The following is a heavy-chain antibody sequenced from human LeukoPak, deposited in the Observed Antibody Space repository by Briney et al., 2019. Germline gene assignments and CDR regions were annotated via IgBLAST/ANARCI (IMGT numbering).Heavy chain of an antibody. CDR3: AKDPGENSRMWYFDS. V-gene: IGHV3-23*01. J-gene: IGHJ4*02. Sequence: PGGSLRLSCAASGFTFSSYSMNWVRQAPGKGLEWVSSISASDSSTYYADSVKGRFTISRDNSKNTLYLQMNSLRAEDTAVHYCAKDPGENSRMWYFDSLGQGTLVTVSS. CDR2: ISASDSST. CDR1: GFTFSSYS. D-gene: IGHD6-6*01.